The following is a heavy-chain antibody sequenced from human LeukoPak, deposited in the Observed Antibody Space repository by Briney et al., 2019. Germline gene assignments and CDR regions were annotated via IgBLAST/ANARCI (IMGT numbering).Heavy chain of an antibody. CDR1: GGSISSYY. V-gene: IGHV4-59*01. D-gene: IGHD5-12*01. J-gene: IGHJ6*03. Sequence: KSSETLSLTCTVSGGSISSYYWSWIRQPPGKGLEWIGYFSYTGSTNYNPSLKSPVIISVDTSKNQFSLKLSSVTAADTAVYYCARVRGYSDYYYYMDVWGKGTTVTISS. CDR3: ARVRGYSDYYYYMDV. CDR2: FSYTGST.